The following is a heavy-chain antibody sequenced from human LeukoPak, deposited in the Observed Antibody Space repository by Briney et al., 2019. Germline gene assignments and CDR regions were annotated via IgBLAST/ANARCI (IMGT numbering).Heavy chain of an antibody. J-gene: IGHJ6*03. Sequence: AGSLRLTCAASGFSFNSYGMHWVRQAPGKGLEWVAVIRYDGSNKYYTDSVKGRFTISRDDSKNTLFLQMNSLRVEDTAVYYCAKMREQLHPLYYYDMDVWGKGTTVTVSS. CDR3: AKMREQLHPLYYYDMDV. D-gene: IGHD1/OR15-1a*01. V-gene: IGHV3-30*02. CDR1: GFSFNSYG. CDR2: IRYDGSNK.